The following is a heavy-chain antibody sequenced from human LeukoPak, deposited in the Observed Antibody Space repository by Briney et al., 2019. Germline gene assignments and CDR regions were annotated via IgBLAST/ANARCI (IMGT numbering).Heavy chain of an antibody. CDR3: AREGEYSSSYYFDY. CDR1: GFTFSSYW. V-gene: IGHV3-7*01. D-gene: IGHD6-6*01. J-gene: IGHJ4*02. CDR2: IKQDGSEK. Sequence: GGSLRLSCAASGFTFSSYWMSWVRQAPGKGLEWVANIKQDGSEKYYVDSVKGRFTISRDNAENSLYLQMNSLRAEDTAVYYCAREGEYSSSYYFDYWGQGTLVTVSS.